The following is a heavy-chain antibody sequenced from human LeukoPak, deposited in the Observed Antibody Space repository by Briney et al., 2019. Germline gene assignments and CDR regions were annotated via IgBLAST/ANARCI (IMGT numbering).Heavy chain of an antibody. Sequence: PGGSLRLSCAASGFTFSSYAMSWVRQAPGKGLEWVSYITAYSSTVYYADSVKGRFTISRDNAKNSLYLQMNSLRAEDTAVYYCARDGPASGSYYLLYWGQGTLVTVSS. J-gene: IGHJ4*02. CDR2: ITAYSSTV. V-gene: IGHV3-48*04. CDR1: GFTFSSYA. CDR3: ARDGPASGSYYLLY. D-gene: IGHD3-10*01.